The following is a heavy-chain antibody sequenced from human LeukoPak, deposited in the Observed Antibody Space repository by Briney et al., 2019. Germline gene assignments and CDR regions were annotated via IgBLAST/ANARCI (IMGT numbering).Heavy chain of an antibody. D-gene: IGHD2-2*01. J-gene: IGHJ4*02. V-gene: IGHV3-48*04. CDR3: ARKYCSTTSCLFDN. CDR2: ISSSGTTI. Sequence: PGGSLRLSCAASGFTFSNYRMNWVRQAPGKGLQWVSDISSSGTTIYYADSVKGRFTISRDNAKNSLYLQMNSLRAEDTAVYYCARKYCSTTSCLFDNWGQGTLVTVSS. CDR1: GFTFSNYR.